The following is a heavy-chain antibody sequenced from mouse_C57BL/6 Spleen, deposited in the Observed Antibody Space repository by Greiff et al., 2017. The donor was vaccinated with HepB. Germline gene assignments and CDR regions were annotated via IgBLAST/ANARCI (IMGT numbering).Heavy chain of an antibody. CDR3: ARGATTMVTTRVPYWYFDV. D-gene: IGHD2-2*01. V-gene: IGHV1-81*01. Sequence: VQVVESGAELARPGASVKLSCKASGYTFTSYGISWVKQRTGQGLEWIGEIYPRSGNTYYNEKFKGKATLTADKSSSTAYMELRSLTSEDSAVYFCARGATTMVTTRVPYWYFDVWGTGTTVTVSS. CDR2: IYPRSGNT. CDR1: GYTFTSYG. J-gene: IGHJ1*03.